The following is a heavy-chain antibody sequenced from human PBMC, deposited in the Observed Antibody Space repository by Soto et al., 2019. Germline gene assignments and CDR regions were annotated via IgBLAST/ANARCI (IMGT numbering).Heavy chain of an antibody. D-gene: IGHD2-15*01. V-gene: IGHV5-51*01. CDR3: SLLPGQNYCRHL. Sequence: SCHDVGSSSCNRYDAWKREMPGKGLEWMGIIYPADSANRYSPSFRGQVTISADKSINTAYLQWTSMKASDTAIYFFSLLPGQNYCRHLWCQG. CDR2: IYPADSAN. CDR1: GSSSCNRY. J-gene: IGHJ6*02.